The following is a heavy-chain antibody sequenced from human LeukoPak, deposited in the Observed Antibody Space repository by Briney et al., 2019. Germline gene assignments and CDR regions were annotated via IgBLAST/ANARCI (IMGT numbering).Heavy chain of an antibody. J-gene: IGHJ5*02. CDR3: ARDYGDYGWFDP. CDR2: ISAYNGNT. CDR1: GYTFTNYG. D-gene: IGHD4-17*01. V-gene: IGHV1-18*04. Sequence: ASVKVSCKASGYTFTNYGISWVRQAPGQGLEWVGWISAYNGNTNYAQKLQGRVTMTTDTSTSTAYMELRSLRSDDTAVYYCARDYGDYGWFDPWGQGTLVTVSS.